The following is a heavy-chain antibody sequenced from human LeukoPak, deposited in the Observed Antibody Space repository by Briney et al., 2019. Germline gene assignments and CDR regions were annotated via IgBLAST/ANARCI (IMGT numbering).Heavy chain of an antibody. Sequence: ASVKVSCKASGYTFTSYDINWVRQATGQGLEWMGWMNPNSGNTGYAQKFQGRVTITADKSTSTAYMELSSLRSEDTAVYYCARGPPFDYWGQGTLVTVSS. V-gene: IGHV1-8*01. CDR1: GYTFTSYD. CDR3: ARGPPFDY. J-gene: IGHJ4*02. CDR2: MNPNSGNT.